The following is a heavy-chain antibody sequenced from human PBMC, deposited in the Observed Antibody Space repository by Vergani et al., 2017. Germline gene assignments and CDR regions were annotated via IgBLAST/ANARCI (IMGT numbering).Heavy chain of an antibody. CDR3: ARARPLTYCSGGSCYRSDAFDI. CDR2: IYTSGST. V-gene: IGHV4-4*07. J-gene: IGHJ3*02. D-gene: IGHD2-15*01. CDR1: GGSISSYY. Sequence: QVQLQESGPGLVKPSETLTLTCTVSGGSISSYYWSWIRQPAGKGLEWIGRIYTSGSTYYNPSLKSRVTISVDTSKNQFSLKLSSVTAADTAVYYCARARPLTYCSGGSCYRSDAFDIWGQGTMVTVSS.